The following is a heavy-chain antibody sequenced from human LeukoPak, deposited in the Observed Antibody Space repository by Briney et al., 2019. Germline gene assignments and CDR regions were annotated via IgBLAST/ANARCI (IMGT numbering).Heavy chain of an antibody. CDR1: GDSINRYY. Sequence: SETLSLTCTGSGDSINRYYWSWIRQSPEKGLEWIGYIYYTWSTNYNPSLKSRVTMSIDTSKTQFSLSLSYVPAADTAMYYCASGRWEGHNFPFHSYYMDVWGKGTTVTVSS. J-gene: IGHJ6*03. CDR2: IYYTWST. V-gene: IGHV4-59*13. D-gene: IGHD5-24*01. CDR3: ASGRWEGHNFPFHSYYMDV.